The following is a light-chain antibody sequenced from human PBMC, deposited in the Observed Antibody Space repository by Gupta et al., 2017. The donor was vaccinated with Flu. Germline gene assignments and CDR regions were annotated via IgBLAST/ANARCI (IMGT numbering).Light chain of an antibody. V-gene: IGKV1-39*01. CDR3: QQRDITPST. J-gene: IGKJ1*01. CDR2: GAS. CDR1: QRVGEY. Sequence: DIQMTQSPSSLSASVGDRVTISCRASQRVGEYLNWYQQRAGKAPKLLIYGASSLHSGVPSRFSGSGSGADFTLTISRLQPEDFATYYCQQRDITPSTFGQGTKVEIK.